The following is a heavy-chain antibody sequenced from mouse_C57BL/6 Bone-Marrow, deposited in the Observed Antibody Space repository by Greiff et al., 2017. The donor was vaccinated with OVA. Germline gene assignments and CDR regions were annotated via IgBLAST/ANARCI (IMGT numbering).Heavy chain of an antibody. V-gene: IGHV5-6*01. D-gene: IGHD2-3*01. J-gene: IGHJ3*01. Sequence: VQLKESGGDLVKPGGSLKLSCAASGFTFSSYGMSWVRQTPDKRLEWVATISSGGSYTYYPDSVKGRFTISRDNAKNTLYLQMSSLKSEDTAMYYWARLYDGYYPAWFAYWGQGTLVTVSA. CDR3: ARLYDGYYPAWFAY. CDR1: GFTFSSYG. CDR2: ISSGGSYT.